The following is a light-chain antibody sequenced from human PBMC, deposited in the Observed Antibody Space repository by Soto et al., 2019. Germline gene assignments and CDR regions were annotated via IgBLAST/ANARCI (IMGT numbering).Light chain of an antibody. J-gene: IGKJ4*01. CDR1: QSINSY. Sequence: DIQLTQSPSFLSASIGDRVTITCRASQSINSYLAWYQQKPGKAPKLLIYAASTLQSGVPSRFSGSGSGTEFTLTINSLQPEDFATYFCQQLRIYPITFGGGTKVEIK. V-gene: IGKV1-9*01. CDR2: AAS. CDR3: QQLRIYPIT.